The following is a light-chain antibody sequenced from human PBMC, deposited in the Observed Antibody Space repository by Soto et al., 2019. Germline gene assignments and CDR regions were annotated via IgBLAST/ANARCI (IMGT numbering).Light chain of an antibody. Sequence: DIQMTQSPSSLSASVGDRVTITCRASQSISRYLSWYQHKPGTAPKLLIYTASTLYTGVPSRFIGSGSGTHFTLTITNLQPEDFATYYCQQTYSLPPVTFCQATRLEIK. J-gene: IGKJ5*01. CDR3: QQTYSLPPVT. CDR1: QSISRY. CDR2: TAS. V-gene: IGKV1-39*01.